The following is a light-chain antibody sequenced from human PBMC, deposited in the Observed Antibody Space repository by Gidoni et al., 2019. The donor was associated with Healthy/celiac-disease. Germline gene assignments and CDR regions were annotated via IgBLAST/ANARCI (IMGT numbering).Light chain of an antibody. V-gene: IGLV2-14*03. Sequence: QSALPQPASVSGSPGQSITISCTGTSSDVGGYNYVSWYQQHTGKAPKLMIYDVSNRPSGVSNRFSGSKSGNTASLTISGLQAEDEADYYCSSYTSSSTLVFGGGTKLTVL. CDR2: DVS. CDR1: SSDVGGYNY. CDR3: SSYTSSSTLV. J-gene: IGLJ2*01.